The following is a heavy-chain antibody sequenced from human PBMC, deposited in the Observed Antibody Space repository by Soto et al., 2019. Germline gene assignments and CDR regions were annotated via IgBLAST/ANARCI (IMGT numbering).Heavy chain of an antibody. CDR1: GDTFSSYS. CDR2: IVPIFGTT. CDR3: AANSLGGGSQGDV. V-gene: IGHV1-69*13. J-gene: IGHJ6*02. Sequence: SVKVSCKASGDTFSSYSISWVRQAPGQGLEWMGGIVPIFGTTVYAPRLQGRLTITADGPTSTSYMELSGLTFEDTAVYYCAANSLGGGSQGDVWGQGTTVTSP. D-gene: IGHD3-10*01.